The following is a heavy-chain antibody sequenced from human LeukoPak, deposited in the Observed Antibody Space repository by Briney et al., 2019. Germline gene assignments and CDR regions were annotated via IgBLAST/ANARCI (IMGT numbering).Heavy chain of an antibody. CDR3: AKGGYCSSTSCEIHYYYYGMDV. J-gene: IGHJ6*02. CDR2: ISGSGGST. V-gene: IGHV3-23*01. Sequence: GGSLRLSCAASGFTFSSYAMSWVRQAPGKGLEWVSAISGSGGSTYYADSVKGRFTISRDNSKNTLYLQVNSLRAEDTAVYYCAKGGYCSSTSCEIHYYYYGMDVWGQGTTVTVSS. D-gene: IGHD2-2*01. CDR1: GFTFSSYA.